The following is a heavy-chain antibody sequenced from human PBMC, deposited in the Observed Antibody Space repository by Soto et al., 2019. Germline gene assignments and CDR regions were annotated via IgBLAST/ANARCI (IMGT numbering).Heavy chain of an antibody. CDR3: TKDAYTKYYYYGMDV. V-gene: IGHV3-23*01. CDR1: GFSFRIFA. CDR2: ISDSGGST. Sequence: GGSLRLSCAASGFSFRIFAMNWVRQAPGKGLEWIANISDSGGSTLYSDSVKGRFIISRDNSDDTLYLEMNSLRVEDTAIYYCTKDAYTKYYYYGMDVWGQGTTVTV. D-gene: IGHD4-4*01. J-gene: IGHJ6*02.